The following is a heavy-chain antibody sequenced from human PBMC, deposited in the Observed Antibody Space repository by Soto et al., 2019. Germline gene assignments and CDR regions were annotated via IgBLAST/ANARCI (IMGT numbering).Heavy chain of an antibody. CDR1: GFTFSSYA. V-gene: IGHV3-23*01. J-gene: IGHJ5*02. Sequence: GGSLRLSCGASGFTFSSYAMSWVRQAPGKGLEWVSAISGSGGSTYYADSVKGRFTISRDNSKNTLYLQMNSLRAEDTAVYYCAKRIAVAVNNNWFDPWGQGTLVTVSS. CDR2: ISGSGGST. D-gene: IGHD6-19*01. CDR3: AKRIAVAVNNNWFDP.